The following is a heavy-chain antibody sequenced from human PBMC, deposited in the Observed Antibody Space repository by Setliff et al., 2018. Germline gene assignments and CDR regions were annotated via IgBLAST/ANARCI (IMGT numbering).Heavy chain of an antibody. Sequence: ETLSLTCTVSGGSISSSSYYWGWIRQPPGKGLEWIGSIYYSGSTYYNPSLKSRVTISVDTSKNQFSLKLSSVTAADTAVYYCARRFRGYYYDFCSGYYRTYNWFDPWGQGTLVTVSS. V-gene: IGHV4-39*01. CDR2: IYYSGST. CDR3: ARRFRGYYYDFCSGYYRTYNWFDP. D-gene: IGHD3-3*01. CDR1: GGSISSSSYY. J-gene: IGHJ5*02.